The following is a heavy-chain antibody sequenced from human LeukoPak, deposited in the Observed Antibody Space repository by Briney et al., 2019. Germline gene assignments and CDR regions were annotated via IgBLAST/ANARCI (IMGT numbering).Heavy chain of an antibody. CDR2: ISYDGSNK. Sequence: PGGSLRLSCAASGFTFSSYGMHWVHQAPGKGLEWVAVISYDGSNKYYADSVKGRFTISRDNSKNTLYLQMNSLRAEDTAVYYCAKARPGTTYIGEGYWGQGTLVTVSS. CDR3: AKARPGTTYIGEGY. V-gene: IGHV3-30*18. J-gene: IGHJ4*02. CDR1: GFTFSSYG. D-gene: IGHD4-17*01.